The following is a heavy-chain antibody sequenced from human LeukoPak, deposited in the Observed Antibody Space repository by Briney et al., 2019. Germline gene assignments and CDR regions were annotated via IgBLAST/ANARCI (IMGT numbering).Heavy chain of an antibody. CDR3: ARGGVYYDSQDGLGY. CDR2: INPNSGGT. J-gene: IGHJ4*02. CDR1: GYTFTGYY. V-gene: IGHV1-2*02. Sequence: ASVKVSCKASGYTFTGYYMHWVRQAPGQGLEWMGWINPNSGGTNYAQKFQGRVTMTRDTSISTAYMELSRLRSDDTAVYYCARGGVYYDSQDGLGYWGQGTLVTVSS. D-gene: IGHD3-22*01.